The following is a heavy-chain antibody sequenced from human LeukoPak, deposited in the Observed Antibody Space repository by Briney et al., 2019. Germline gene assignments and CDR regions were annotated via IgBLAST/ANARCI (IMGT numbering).Heavy chain of an antibody. Sequence: GGSLRLSCAASGFTFSSFWMTWVRQAPGKGLEWVANIKQDGSEKYYVDSVRGRFTISRDNATNSLYLQMNSLRAEDTAVYYCASSGGYYYDSSGYFFDYWGQGTLVTVSS. CDR1: GFTFSSFW. CDR2: IKQDGSEK. D-gene: IGHD3-22*01. V-gene: IGHV3-7*03. CDR3: ASSGGYYYDSSGYFFDY. J-gene: IGHJ4*02.